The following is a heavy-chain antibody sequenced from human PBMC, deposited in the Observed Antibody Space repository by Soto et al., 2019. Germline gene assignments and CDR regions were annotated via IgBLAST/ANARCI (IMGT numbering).Heavy chain of an antibody. V-gene: IGHV3-64D*08. CDR3: ATAEVDY. CDR1: GFTFSSYA. J-gene: IGHJ4*02. Sequence: GGSLRLSCSASGFTFSSYAMHWVRQAPGKGLEYVSAISSDGSTTNYADSVKGRFTVSRDNARNTLHLQMNSLRAEDTAVYYCATAEVDYWGPGTLVTVSS. CDR2: ISSDGSTT.